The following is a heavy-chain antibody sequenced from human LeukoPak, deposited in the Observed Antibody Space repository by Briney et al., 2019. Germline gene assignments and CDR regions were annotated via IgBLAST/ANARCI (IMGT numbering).Heavy chain of an antibody. CDR3: AREDNTAMVYYYGMDV. J-gene: IGHJ6*02. Sequence: GGSLRLSCAASEFTFSSYSMNWVRQAPGKGLEWVSYISSSSSTIYYADSVKGRFTISRDNAKNSLYLQMNSLRAEDTAVYYCAREDNTAMVYYYGMDVWGQGTTVTVSS. D-gene: IGHD5-18*01. V-gene: IGHV3-48*04. CDR1: EFTFSSYS. CDR2: ISSSSSTI.